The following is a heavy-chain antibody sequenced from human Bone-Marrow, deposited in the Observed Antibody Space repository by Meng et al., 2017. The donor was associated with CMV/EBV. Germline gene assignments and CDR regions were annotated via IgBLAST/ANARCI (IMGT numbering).Heavy chain of an antibody. CDR1: GFTFSSYW. J-gene: IGHJ4*02. V-gene: IGHV3-7*01. CDR2: IKQDGSEK. D-gene: IGHD3-3*01. Sequence: GGSLRLSCAASGFTFSSYWMSWVRQAPGKGLEWVANIKQDGSEKYYVDSVKGRFTISRDNAKNSLYLQMNSLRAEDTAVYYCARELQYYDFWSGYSLNYFDYWGQGTLVTVSS. CDR3: ARELQYYDFWSGYSLNYFDY.